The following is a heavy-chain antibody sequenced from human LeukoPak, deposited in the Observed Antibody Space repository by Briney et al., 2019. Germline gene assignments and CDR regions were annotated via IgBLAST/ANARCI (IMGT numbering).Heavy chain of an antibody. J-gene: IGHJ5*02. CDR3: ARDLYCSSTSCPSNNWFDP. D-gene: IGHD2-2*01. Sequence: SQTLSLTCTVSGGSISSGSCYWSWIRQPAGKGLEWIGRIYTRGSTNYNPSLKSRVTISVDTSKNQFSLNLSSVTAADTAVYYCARDLYCSSTSCPSNNWFDPWGQGTLVTVSS. CDR1: GGSISSGSCY. V-gene: IGHV4-61*02. CDR2: IYTRGST.